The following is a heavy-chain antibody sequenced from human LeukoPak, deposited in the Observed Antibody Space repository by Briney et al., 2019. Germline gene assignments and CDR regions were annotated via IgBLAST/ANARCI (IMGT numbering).Heavy chain of an antibody. CDR3: ARDLGKIGGNSSPFDY. D-gene: IGHD4-23*01. Sequence: GGSLSLSCAASGFTISSYSMNWVRQAPGQGLEWVANINQDGSEKYYVDSVKGRFTISRDNAKNSLYLQMNSLRAEDTAVYYCARDLGKIGGNSSPFDYWGQGTLVTVSS. V-gene: IGHV3-7*01. J-gene: IGHJ4*02. CDR1: GFTISSYS. CDR2: INQDGSEK.